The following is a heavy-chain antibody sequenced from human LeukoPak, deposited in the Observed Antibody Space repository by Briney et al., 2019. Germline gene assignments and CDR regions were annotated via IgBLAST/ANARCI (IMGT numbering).Heavy chain of an antibody. CDR1: GFTFSSYA. V-gene: IGHV4-34*01. CDR3: ARGRRLVHASLGYCSSTSCYPPIAEYFQH. J-gene: IGHJ1*01. D-gene: IGHD2-2*01. CDR2: INHSGST. Sequence: GSLRLSCAASGFTFSSYAMSWIRQPPGKGLEWIGEINHSGSTNYNPSLKSRVTISVDTSKNQFSLKLSSVTAADTAVYYCARGRRLVHASLGYCSSTSCYPPIAEYFQHWGQGTLVTVSS.